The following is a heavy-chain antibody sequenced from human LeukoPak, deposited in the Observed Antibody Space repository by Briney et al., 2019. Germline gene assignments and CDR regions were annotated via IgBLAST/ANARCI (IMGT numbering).Heavy chain of an antibody. CDR2: IYPGDSDT. D-gene: IGHD2-15*01. J-gene: IGHJ6*03. CDR3: ARQGRDYSGFYYYYYMDV. Sequence: GESLKISCKGSGYSFTSYWIGWVRQMPGKGLEWMRIIYPGDSDTRYSPSFQGQVTISADKSISTAYLQWSSLKASDTAMYYCARQGRDYSGFYYYYYMDVWGKGTTVTVSS. CDR1: GYSFTSYW. V-gene: IGHV5-51*01.